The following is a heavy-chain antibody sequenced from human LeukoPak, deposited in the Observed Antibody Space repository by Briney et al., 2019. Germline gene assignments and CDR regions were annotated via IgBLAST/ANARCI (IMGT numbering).Heavy chain of an antibody. V-gene: IGHV3-30-3*01. J-gene: IGHJ5*02. CDR2: ISYDGSNK. CDR1: GFTFSSYV. Sequence: GRSLRLSCAASGFTFSSYVMHWVRQAPGKGLEWVAVISYDGSNKYYADSVKGRFTISRDNSKNTLYLQMNSLRAEDTAVYYCARGESPTYYYDSAWGQGTLVTVSS. D-gene: IGHD3-22*01. CDR3: ARGESPTYYYDSA.